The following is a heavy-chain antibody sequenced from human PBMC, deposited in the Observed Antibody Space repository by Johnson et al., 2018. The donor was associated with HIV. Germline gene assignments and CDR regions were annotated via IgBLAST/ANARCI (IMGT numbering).Heavy chain of an antibody. V-gene: IGHV3-23*04. CDR3: AREELEPDVFDI. CDR2: ISGSGGST. Sequence: VQLVESGGGLVQPGGSLRLSCAVSGFTFSSYAMSWVRQAPGKGLEWVSAISGSGGSTYYADSVKGRFTISRDNSKNTLYLQMHSLRIEDTAVYYCAREELEPDVFDIWGQGTMVTVSS. J-gene: IGHJ3*02. D-gene: IGHD1-1*01. CDR1: GFTFSSYA.